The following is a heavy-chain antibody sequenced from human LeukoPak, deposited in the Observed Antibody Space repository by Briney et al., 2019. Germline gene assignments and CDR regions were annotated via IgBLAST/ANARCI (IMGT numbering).Heavy chain of an antibody. CDR2: MNPNSGNT. D-gene: IGHD3-22*01. CDR1: GYTFTGYY. Sequence: ASVKVSCKASGYTFTGYYMHWVRQAPGQGLEWMGWMNPNSGNTGYAQKFQGRVTMTRHTSISTAYMELSSLRSEDTAVYYCASYDSSGYYSFYFDYWGQGTLVTVSS. CDR3: ASYDSSGYYSFYFDY. J-gene: IGHJ4*02. V-gene: IGHV1-8*02.